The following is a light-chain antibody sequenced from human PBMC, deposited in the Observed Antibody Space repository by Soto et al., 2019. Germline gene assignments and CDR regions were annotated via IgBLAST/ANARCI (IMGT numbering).Light chain of an antibody. CDR1: KSDIGVYDF. CDR2: EVG. Sequence: QSVLTQPPSASGSPGQSVTLSCTGTKSDIGVYDFVSWYQHHPGKAPRLIIYEVGQRPSGAPDRVSGSKSGNTASLTVSGLQAADEADYFCKSYAGSNTYVFGSGTKLTVL. J-gene: IGLJ1*01. CDR3: KSYAGSNTYV. V-gene: IGLV2-8*01.